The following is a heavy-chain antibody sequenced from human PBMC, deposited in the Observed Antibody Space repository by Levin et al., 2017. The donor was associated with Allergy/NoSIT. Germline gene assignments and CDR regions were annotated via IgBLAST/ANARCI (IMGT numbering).Heavy chain of an antibody. V-gene: IGHV3-23*01. Sequence: GGSLRLSCVASGFAFNTYAMSWVRQAPGKGLEWVSHIKTNGGQTYHADSVKGRFTISRDNSKNTMFLHMNGLRPEDTAVYFCAKRLYCTGGTCYSKAFDLWGQGTLVTVSS. CDR1: GFAFNTYA. CDR2: IKTNGGQT. CDR3: AKRLYCTGGTCYSKAFDL. D-gene: IGHD2-15*01. J-gene: IGHJ3*01.